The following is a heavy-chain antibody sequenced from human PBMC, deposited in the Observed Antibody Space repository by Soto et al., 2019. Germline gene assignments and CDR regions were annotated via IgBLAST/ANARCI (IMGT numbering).Heavy chain of an antibody. D-gene: IGHD6-19*01. CDR3: ARAGEKRQWHDYCYYGMDV. CDR1: GCTFSSYA. Sequence: QVQLVQSGAEVKKPGSSVKVSCKASGCTFSSYAISWVRQAPGQGLEWMGGIIPIFGTANYAQNFQGRVTIPADESTSTAYMELSSLRSEDTAVYYCARAGEKRQWHDYCYYGMDVWGQGTTVTVSS. CDR2: IIPIFGTA. J-gene: IGHJ6*02. V-gene: IGHV1-69*01.